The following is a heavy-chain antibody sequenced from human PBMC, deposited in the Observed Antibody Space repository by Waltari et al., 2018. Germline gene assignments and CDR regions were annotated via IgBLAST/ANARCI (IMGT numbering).Heavy chain of an antibody. CDR3: ARGDGGSGLGATDI. J-gene: IGHJ3*02. CDR1: GFTFTNHG. CDR2: IWYDGTNK. D-gene: IGHD3-3*01. Sequence: QVQLVESGGGVVQSGRSLILSCVGSGFTFTNHGLNWVRQAPGKGLEWVAVIWYDGTNKNYADSVKGRFTISRDNSKNTLYLEMNSLRAEDTAVYFCARGDGGSGLGATDIWGQGTMVTVSS. V-gene: IGHV3-33*01.